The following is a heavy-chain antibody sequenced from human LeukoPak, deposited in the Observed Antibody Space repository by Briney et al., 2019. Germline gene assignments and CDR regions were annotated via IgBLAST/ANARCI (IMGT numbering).Heavy chain of an antibody. D-gene: IGHD3-9*01. J-gene: IGHJ3*02. V-gene: IGHV3-7*01. Sequence: GGSLRLSCAASGFTFSRYWMSWVRQAPGKGLEWVANINQDGSEKYYVDSVKGRFTISRDNAKNSLYLLMNSLRAEDTAVYYCARDWYDNSDAFDIWGQGTMVTVSS. CDR1: GFTFSRYW. CDR2: INQDGSEK. CDR3: ARDWYDNSDAFDI.